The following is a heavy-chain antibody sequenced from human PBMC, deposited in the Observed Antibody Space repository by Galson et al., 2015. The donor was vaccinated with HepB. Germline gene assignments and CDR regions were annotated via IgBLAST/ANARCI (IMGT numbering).Heavy chain of an antibody. CDR3: AREFKPPGGHYYYYGMDV. CDR2: IYSGGST. Sequence: SLRLSCAASGFTVSSNYMSWVRQAPGKGLEWVSVIYSGGSTYYADSVKGRFTISRDNSKNTLYLQMNSLRAEDTAVYYCAREFKPPGGHYYYYGMDVWGQGTTVTVSS. CDR1: GFTVSSNY. D-gene: IGHD4-23*01. J-gene: IGHJ6*02. V-gene: IGHV3-53*01.